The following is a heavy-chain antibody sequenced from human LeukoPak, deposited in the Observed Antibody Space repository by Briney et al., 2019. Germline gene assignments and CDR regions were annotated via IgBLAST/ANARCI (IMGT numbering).Heavy chain of an antibody. CDR3: AGSYYNVFDY. V-gene: IGHV3-30*03. CDR2: ISYDGSNR. CDR1: GFTFSRYG. J-gene: IGHJ4*02. Sequence: GGSLRLSCAASGFTFSRYGMHWVRQAPDKGLEWVAVISYDGSNRYYADSVKGRFTISRDNSKNTLYLQMNSLRAEDTAVYYCAGSYYNVFDYWGQGTLVTVS. D-gene: IGHD3-10*01.